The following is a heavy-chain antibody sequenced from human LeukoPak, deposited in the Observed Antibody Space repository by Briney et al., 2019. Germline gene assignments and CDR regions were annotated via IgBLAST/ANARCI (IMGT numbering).Heavy chain of an antibody. D-gene: IGHD2-2*01. Sequence: GGSLRLSCAAPGFIFSSYSMNWVRQAPGKGLEWVSSISSSSSYIYYADSVKGRFTISRDNAKNSLYLQMNSLRAEDTAVYYCARVWAVPAVHFDYWGQGTLVTVSS. V-gene: IGHV3-21*04. CDR2: ISSSSSYI. J-gene: IGHJ4*02. CDR3: ARVWAVPAVHFDY. CDR1: GFIFSSYS.